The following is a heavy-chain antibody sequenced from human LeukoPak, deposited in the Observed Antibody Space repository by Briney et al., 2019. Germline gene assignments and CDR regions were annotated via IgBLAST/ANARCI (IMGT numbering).Heavy chain of an antibody. Sequence: PGGSLRHSCAASGFTFSSYAMSWVRQAPGKGLEWVSSISSSSSYIYYADSVKGRFTISRDNAKNSLYLQMNSLRAEDTAVYYCAMLVVPAARRLQFDPWGQGTLVTVSS. CDR1: GFTFSSYA. V-gene: IGHV3-21*01. CDR3: AMLVVPAARRLQFDP. CDR2: ISSSSSYI. D-gene: IGHD2-2*01. J-gene: IGHJ5*02.